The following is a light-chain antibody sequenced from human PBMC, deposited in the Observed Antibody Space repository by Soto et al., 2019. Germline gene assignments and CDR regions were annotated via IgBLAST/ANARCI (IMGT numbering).Light chain of an antibody. Sequence: QSALTQPRSVSGSPGQSVTISCTGTSSDVGGYNYVSWYQQHPGKAPKLVIYDVSKRPSGVPDRFSGSKSGNTASLTISGLQAEDEADYYCCSYAGSNTFGVFGGGTKVTVL. CDR1: SSDVGGYNY. CDR3: CSYAGSNTFGV. J-gene: IGLJ2*01. V-gene: IGLV2-11*01. CDR2: DVS.